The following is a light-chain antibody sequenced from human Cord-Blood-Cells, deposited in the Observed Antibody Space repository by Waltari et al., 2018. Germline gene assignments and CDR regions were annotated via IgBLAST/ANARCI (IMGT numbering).Light chain of an antibody. CDR3: QTWGTGIGV. V-gene: IGLV4-69*01. CDR2: LNSDGSH. CDR1: SGHSSYA. J-gene: IGLJ3*02. Sequence: QLVLTQSPSASASLGASVKLTCTLSSGHSSYAIAWHQQQPEKGPRYLMKLNSDGSHSKGDGIPVRFSGSSSGAERYLPISSLQSEDEADYYCQTWGTGIGVFGGGTKLTVL.